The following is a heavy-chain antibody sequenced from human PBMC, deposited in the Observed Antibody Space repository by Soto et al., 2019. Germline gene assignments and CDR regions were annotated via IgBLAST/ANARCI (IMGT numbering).Heavy chain of an antibody. CDR1: GISLTNSGVG. CDR2: IYWDDAK. V-gene: IGHV2-5*02. J-gene: IGHJ6*02. Sequence: QITLTESGPTLVKPTQTLTLTCTFSGISLTNSGVGVSWIRQPPGKALEWLAVIYWDDAKHFSPSQKSRLTITKDTSKNHVVLTMTNMYSVDTATYFCAQMDFDLYGMDVWGQGTKVIVSS. CDR3: AQMDFDLYGMDV. D-gene: IGHD3-9*01.